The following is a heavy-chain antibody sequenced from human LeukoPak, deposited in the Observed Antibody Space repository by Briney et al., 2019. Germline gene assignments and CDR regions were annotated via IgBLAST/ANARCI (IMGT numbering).Heavy chain of an antibody. D-gene: IGHD3-3*01. CDR1: GGSISSSSYY. V-gene: IGHV4-39*01. J-gene: IGHJ6*03. CDR2: IYYSGST. CDR3: ARQRFLEWSPPYYYYMDV. Sequence: SETLSLTCTVSGGSISSSSYYWGWIRQPPGKGLEWIGSIYYSGSTYYNPSLKSRVTISVDTSKNQFSLKLSSVTAADTAVYYCARQRFLEWSPPYYYYMDVWGKGTTVTVSS.